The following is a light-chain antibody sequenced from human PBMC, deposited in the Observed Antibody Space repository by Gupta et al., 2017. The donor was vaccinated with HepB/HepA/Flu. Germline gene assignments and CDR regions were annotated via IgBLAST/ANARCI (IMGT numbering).Light chain of an antibody. V-gene: IGKV3-20*01. CDR1: QSVSSSY. CDR2: GAS. CDR3: QQDGSAAIT. J-gene: IGKJ5*01. Sequence: EIVLPQSPGTLALSPGERATLSCRASQSVSSSYLAWYQQKPGQAPRLLIYGASSRATGIPDRFSGSGSGTDFTLTITRLEPEDGAVYYCQQDGSAAITFGQGTRLEIK.